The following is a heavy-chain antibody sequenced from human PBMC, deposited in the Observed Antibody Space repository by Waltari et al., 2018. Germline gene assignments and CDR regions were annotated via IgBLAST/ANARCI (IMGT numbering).Heavy chain of an antibody. CDR1: GFTFSRYG. D-gene: IGHD6-19*01. Sequence: QVQLVESGGGVVQPGGSLRLSCAASGFTFSRYGMHWFRQAPGKGLEWVAFIRYDGSNKYYADSVKGRFTISRDNSKNTLYLQMNSLRAEDTAVYYCAKELTAVAGTVDYWGQGTLVTVSS. J-gene: IGHJ4*02. V-gene: IGHV3-30*02. CDR3: AKELTAVAGTVDY. CDR2: IRYDGSNK.